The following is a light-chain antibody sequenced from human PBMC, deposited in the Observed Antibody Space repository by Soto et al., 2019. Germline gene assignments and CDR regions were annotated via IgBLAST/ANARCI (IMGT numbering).Light chain of an antibody. CDR3: QQRSNRPQT. V-gene: IGKV3-11*01. Sequence: EIVFTQSPSTLSLSPGERATLSCRASESVNYFLAWYQQKPGQAPRLLIYDASKRVTGVPARFSGSGSGTDFTLTISSLEPEDFAVYYCQQRSNRPQTFGQGTKVDIK. CDR2: DAS. CDR1: ESVNYF. J-gene: IGKJ1*01.